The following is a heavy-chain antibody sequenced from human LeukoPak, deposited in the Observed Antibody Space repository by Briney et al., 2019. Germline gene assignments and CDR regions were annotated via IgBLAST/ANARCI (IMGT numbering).Heavy chain of an antibody. CDR2: IISSSSYI. J-gene: IGHJ5*02. D-gene: IGHD3-10*01. CDR3: ASLASYYGSGSQSPSVETFDP. V-gene: IGHV3-21*01. Sequence: GGSLRLSCAASGFTFSSYSMNWVRQAPGKGLEWVSSIISSSSYIYYADSVKGRFTISRDNAKNSLYLQMNSLRAEDTAVYYCASLASYYGSGSQSPSVETFDPWGQGTLVTVSS. CDR1: GFTFSSYS.